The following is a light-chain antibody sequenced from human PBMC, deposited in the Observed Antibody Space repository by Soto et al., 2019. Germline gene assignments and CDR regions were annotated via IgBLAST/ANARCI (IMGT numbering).Light chain of an antibody. Sequence: EVVMTQSPATLSVSPGEGATLSCRASQSVSSNLAWYQQKPGQVPSLLIFGASTRATGIPARFSGSGSGTEFTLTISSLQSEDFAVYYCQQYNNWPITFGQGTRLEIK. CDR1: QSVSSN. CDR2: GAS. J-gene: IGKJ5*01. V-gene: IGKV3-15*01. CDR3: QQYNNWPIT.